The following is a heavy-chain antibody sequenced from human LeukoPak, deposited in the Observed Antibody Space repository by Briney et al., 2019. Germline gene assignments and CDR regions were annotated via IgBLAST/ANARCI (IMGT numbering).Heavy chain of an antibody. CDR3: AREEATYYEFWSVHQGRVKARWFDP. V-gene: IGHV1-46*01. CDR2: INPSGGTT. Sequence: ASVKVSCKASGYTFTNYYMHWVRQAPGQGLEWMGKINPSGGTTTYAQKFQGRVTMTRDTSTSTIYMELSSLRSEDTAVYYCAREEATYYEFWSVHQGRVKARWFDPWGQGTLVTVSS. CDR1: GYTFTNYY. D-gene: IGHD3-3*01. J-gene: IGHJ5*02.